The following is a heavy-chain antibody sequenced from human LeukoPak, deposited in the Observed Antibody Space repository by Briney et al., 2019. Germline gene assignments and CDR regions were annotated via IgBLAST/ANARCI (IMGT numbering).Heavy chain of an antibody. CDR3: ARSWTGASKFDY. CDR2: IYHSGST. J-gene: IGHJ4*02. Sequence: SETLSLTCTVSGYSISSGYYWGWIRQPPGKGLEWIGSIYHSGSTYYNPSLKSRVTISVDTSKNQFSLKLSSVTAADTAVYYCARSWTGASKFDYWGQGTLVTVSS. CDR1: GYSISSGYY. V-gene: IGHV4-38-2*02. D-gene: IGHD1-26*01.